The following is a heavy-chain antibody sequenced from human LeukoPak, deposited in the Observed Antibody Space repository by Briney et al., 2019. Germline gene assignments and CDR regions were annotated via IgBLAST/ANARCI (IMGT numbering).Heavy chain of an antibody. J-gene: IGHJ6*02. Sequence: ASVKVSCKASGYTFTSYAMNWVRQAPGQGLEWMGWINTNTGNPTYAQGFTGRFVFSLDTSVSTAYLQISSLKAEDTAVYYCARVSCSSTSCYASYYYYGMDVWGQGTTVTVSS. CDR2: INTNTGNP. CDR3: ARVSCSSTSCYASYYYYGMDV. CDR1: GYTFTSYA. V-gene: IGHV7-4-1*02. D-gene: IGHD2-2*01.